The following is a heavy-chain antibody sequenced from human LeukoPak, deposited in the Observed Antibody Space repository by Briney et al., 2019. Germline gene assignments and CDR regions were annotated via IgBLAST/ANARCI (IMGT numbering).Heavy chain of an antibody. CDR3: ARVDYGDYLPYYYYYMDV. D-gene: IGHD4-17*01. CDR1: GGSISSSNW. CDR2: IYHSGST. Sequence: SGTLSLTCAVSGGSISSSNWWSWVRQPPGKGLEWIGEIYHSGSTNYNPSLKSRVTISVDKSKNQFSLKLSSVTAADTAVYYCARVDYGDYLPYYYYYMDVWGKGTTVTVSS. V-gene: IGHV4-4*02. J-gene: IGHJ6*03.